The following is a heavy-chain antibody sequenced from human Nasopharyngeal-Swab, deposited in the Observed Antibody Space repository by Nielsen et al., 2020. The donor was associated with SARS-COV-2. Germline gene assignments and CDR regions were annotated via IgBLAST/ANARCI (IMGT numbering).Heavy chain of an antibody. Sequence: SDTLSLTCTVSGGSISSYYWSWIRQPPGKGLEWIGYIYYSGSTNYNPSLKSRVTISVDTSKNQFSLKLSSVTAADTAVYYCARLRIAAAGTAYWFDPWGQGTLVTVSS. CDR1: GGSISSYY. CDR3: ARLRIAAAGTAYWFDP. J-gene: IGHJ5*02. V-gene: IGHV4-59*08. CDR2: IYYSGST. D-gene: IGHD6-13*01.